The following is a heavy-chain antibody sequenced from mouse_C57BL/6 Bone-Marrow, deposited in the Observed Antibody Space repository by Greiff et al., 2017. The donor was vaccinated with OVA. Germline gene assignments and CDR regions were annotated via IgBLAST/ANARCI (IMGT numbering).Heavy chain of an antibody. CDR3: ARSRITTVVATDD. J-gene: IGHJ2*01. D-gene: IGHD1-1*01. CDR1: GYTFTSYG. V-gene: IGHV1-81*01. CDR2: IYPRSGNT. Sequence: VQGVESGAELARPGASVKLSCKASGYTFTSYGISWVKQRTGQGLEWIGEIYPRSGNTYYNEKFKGKATLTADKSSSTAYMELRSLTSEDAAVYFCARSRITTVVATDDWGQGTTLTVSS.